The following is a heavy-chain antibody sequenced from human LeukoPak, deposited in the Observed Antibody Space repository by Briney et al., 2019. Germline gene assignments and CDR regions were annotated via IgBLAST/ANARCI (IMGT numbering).Heavy chain of an antibody. CDR1: GFTFSSHW. V-gene: IGHV3-7*01. CDR3: ARVADCSGGSCYSGVVYFDY. D-gene: IGHD2-15*01. CDR2: IKQDGSEK. J-gene: IGHJ4*02. Sequence: GGSLRLSCAASGFTFSSHWMSWVRQAPGKGLEGVANIKQDGSEKYYVDSVKGRFTISRDNAKNSLYLQMNSLRAEDTAVYYCARVADCSGGSCYSGVVYFDYWGQGTLVTVSS.